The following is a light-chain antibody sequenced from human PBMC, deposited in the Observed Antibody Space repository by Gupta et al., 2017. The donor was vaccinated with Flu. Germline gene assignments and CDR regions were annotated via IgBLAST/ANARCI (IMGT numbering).Light chain of an antibody. CDR3: RQDYNYPWT. Sequence: AIQMTQSPASLSAPVGDRVTITCRASQGIRNDLGWYQQKPGKAPKLLIYAASSLQSGVPSRFSGSGSGTDFTLTISSLQPEDFATYYCRQDYNYPWTFGQGTKVEIK. V-gene: IGKV1-6*01. J-gene: IGKJ1*01. CDR1: QGIRND. CDR2: AAS.